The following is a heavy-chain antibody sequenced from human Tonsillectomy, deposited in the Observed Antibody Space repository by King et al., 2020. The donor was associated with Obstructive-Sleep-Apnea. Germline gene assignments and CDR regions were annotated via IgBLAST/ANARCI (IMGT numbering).Heavy chain of an antibody. D-gene: IGHD1-20*01. J-gene: IGHJ4*02. CDR2: ISYDGSNK. V-gene: IGHV3-30*04. CDR3: ARPYNWNDQAPFDY. Sequence: VQLVESGGGVVQPGGSLRLSCAASGFTFRSYSMHWVRQAPGKGLGWVAVISYDGSNKLYADSVKGRFTISRDNSKNTLYLQMNSLRAEDTAVYYCARPYNWNDQAPFDYWGQGTLVTVSS. CDR1: GFTFRSYS.